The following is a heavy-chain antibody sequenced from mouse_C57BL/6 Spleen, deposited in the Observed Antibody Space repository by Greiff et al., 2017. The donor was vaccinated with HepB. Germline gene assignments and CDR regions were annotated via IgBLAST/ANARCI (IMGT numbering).Heavy chain of an antibody. Sequence: VHLVESGPELVKPGASVKISCKASGYAFSSSWMNWVKQRPGKGLEWIGRIYPGDGDTNYNGKFKGKATLTADKSSSTAYMQLSSLTSEDSAVYFCARSAYYSNYEGFFAYWGQGTLVTVSA. CDR2: IYPGDGDT. V-gene: IGHV1-82*01. CDR1: GYAFSSSW. D-gene: IGHD2-5*01. CDR3: ARSAYYSNYEGFFAY. J-gene: IGHJ3*01.